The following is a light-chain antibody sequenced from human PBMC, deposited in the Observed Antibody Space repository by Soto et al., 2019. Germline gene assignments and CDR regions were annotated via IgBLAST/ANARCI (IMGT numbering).Light chain of an antibody. CDR2: GAS. Sequence: IVLTQSPGILSLSPGERASVSCGSSQSISSSFLAWYQQKPGQAPRLLIYGASSRATGIPDRFSGTGSETDFTLTISRLEPEDFAVYYCQQYDNSPITFGQGTRLEIK. CDR3: QQYDNSPIT. J-gene: IGKJ5*01. V-gene: IGKV3-20*01. CDR1: QSISSSF.